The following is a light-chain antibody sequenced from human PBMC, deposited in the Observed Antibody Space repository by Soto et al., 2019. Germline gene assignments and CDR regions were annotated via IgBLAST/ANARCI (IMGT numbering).Light chain of an antibody. Sequence: DIQMTQSPSTLSASVGDRVTITCRASQNIYSGLAWYQQKPGKAPKLLIYKASTLESGVPLRFSGSGSGTEFPLTITSLQPDDFATYYCQQYHFFWTFGQGTRVEIK. J-gene: IGKJ1*01. CDR1: QNIYSG. CDR3: QQYHFFWT. V-gene: IGKV1-5*03. CDR2: KAS.